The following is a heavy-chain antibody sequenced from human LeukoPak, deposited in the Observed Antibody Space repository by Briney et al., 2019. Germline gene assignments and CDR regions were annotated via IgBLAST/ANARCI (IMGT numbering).Heavy chain of an antibody. Sequence: GASVKVSCKASGYTFTSYYMHWVRQATGQGLEWMGWMNPNSGNTGYAQKFQGRVTMTRNTSISTAYMELSSLRSEDTAVYYCARGFNNYLLAAFDPWGQGTLVTVSS. J-gene: IGHJ5*02. CDR1: GYTFTSYY. CDR3: ARGFNNYLLAAFDP. V-gene: IGHV1-8*02. CDR2: MNPNSGNT. D-gene: IGHD2/OR15-2a*01.